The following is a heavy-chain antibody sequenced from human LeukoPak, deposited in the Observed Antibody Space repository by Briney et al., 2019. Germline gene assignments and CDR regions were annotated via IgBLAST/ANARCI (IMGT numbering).Heavy chain of an antibody. CDR3: AKDRYCSGGSCYSYDY. CDR2: ISWNSGST. V-gene: IGHV3-9*01. CDR1: GFTFDDYA. Sequence: GRSLRLSCAASGFTFDDYAMYWVRQSPGKGLEWVSGISWNSGSTGYADSVRGRFTISRDNAKKSLYLQMNSLRAEDTAVYYCAKDRYCSGGSCYSYDYWGQGTLVTVSS. D-gene: IGHD2-15*01. J-gene: IGHJ4*02.